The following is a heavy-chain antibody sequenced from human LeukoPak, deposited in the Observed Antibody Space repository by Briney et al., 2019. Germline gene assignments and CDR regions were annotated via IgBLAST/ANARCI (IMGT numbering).Heavy chain of an antibody. J-gene: IGHJ4*02. V-gene: IGHV1-2*02. CDR2: ISPDSGGT. D-gene: IGHD4-17*01. CDR3: ARIQGNGDYRDY. Sequence: GASVKVSCKASGYTFTGYYIHWVRQAPGQGLEWTGWISPDSGGTNYAQKFQGRVTMTRDTSISTAYMELRTLTSDDTAVYYCARIQGNGDYRDYWGQGTLVTVSS. CDR1: GYTFTGYY.